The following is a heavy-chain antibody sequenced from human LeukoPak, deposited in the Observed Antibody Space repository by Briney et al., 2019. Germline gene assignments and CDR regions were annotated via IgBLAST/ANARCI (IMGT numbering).Heavy chain of an antibody. J-gene: IGHJ4*02. CDR1: GFIFSTFA. Sequence: PGGSLRLSCAASGFIFSTFAINWVRQAPGKGLEWVSSISSGSSIYYADSVKGRFTISRDNSKNTLYLQMNSLRAEDTAVYYCAKSVSGSSFLFDYWGQGTLVTVSS. CDR2: ISSGSSI. CDR3: AKSVSGSSFLFDY. V-gene: IGHV3-23*01. D-gene: IGHD6-6*01.